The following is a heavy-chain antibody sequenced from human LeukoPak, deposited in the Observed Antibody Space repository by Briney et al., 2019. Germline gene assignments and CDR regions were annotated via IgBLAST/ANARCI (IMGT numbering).Heavy chain of an antibody. CDR1: GGTFSSYA. CDR3: ARYSSGWAHWFDP. D-gene: IGHD6-19*01. J-gene: IGHJ5*02. CDR2: IIPIFGTA. V-gene: IGHV1-69*05. Sequence: SVKVSCKASGGTFSSYAISWVRQALGQGLEWMGGIIPIFGTANYAQKFQGRVTITTDESTSTAYMELSSLRSEDTAVYYCARYSSGWAHWFDPWGQGTLVTVSS.